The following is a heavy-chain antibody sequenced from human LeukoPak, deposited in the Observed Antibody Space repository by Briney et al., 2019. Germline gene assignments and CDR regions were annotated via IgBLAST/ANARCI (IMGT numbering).Heavy chain of an antibody. J-gene: IGHJ4*02. CDR2: IYNGGNI. Sequence: SETLSLTCTVSGASISSYCWSWIRQTPRNGLKWIGSIYNGGNINYKPSLKSRVTISMDTSKSHFSLSLTSVTAADTAVYFCARASDIAVTGFDCWGQGLLVTVSS. V-gene: IGHV4-59*01. CDR1: GASISSYC. D-gene: IGHD6-19*01. CDR3: ARASDIAVTGFDC.